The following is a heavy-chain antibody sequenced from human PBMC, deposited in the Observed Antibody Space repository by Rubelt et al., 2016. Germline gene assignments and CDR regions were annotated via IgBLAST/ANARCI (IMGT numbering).Heavy chain of an antibody. CDR1: GYTFTGYY. J-gene: IGHJ6*03. D-gene: IGHD4/OR15-4a*01. V-gene: IGHV1-2*02. Sequence: QVQLVQSGAEVKKPGASVKVSCKASGYTFTGYYMHWVRQAPGPGLEWMGWINPNSGGTNYAQKCQGRVTRTRDTAISTAYMELSRLRSDDTAVYYCAREGLTYYYYMDVWGKGTTVTVSS. CDR2: INPNSGGT. CDR3: AREGLTYYYYMDV.